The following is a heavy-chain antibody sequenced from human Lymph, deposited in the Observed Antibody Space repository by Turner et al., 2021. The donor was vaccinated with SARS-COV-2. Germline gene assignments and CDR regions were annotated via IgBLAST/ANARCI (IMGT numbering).Heavy chain of an antibody. V-gene: IGHV3-33*01. CDR1: GFTFRRYG. CDR3: ARDRAGSSGWYDSYFDY. J-gene: IGHJ4*02. D-gene: IGHD6-19*01. Sequence: QVQLVESGGGVVPPGRSLRLSCVASGFTFRRYGMHWVRQDPGKGLDWLALIWFEGSNKYYADSVKGRFTISRDNSKNTLYLQMNSLRAEDTAVYYCARDRAGSSGWYDSYFDYWGQGTLVTVSS. CDR2: IWFEGSNK.